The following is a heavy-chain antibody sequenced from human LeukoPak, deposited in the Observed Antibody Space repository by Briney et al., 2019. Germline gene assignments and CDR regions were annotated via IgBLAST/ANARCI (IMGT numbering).Heavy chain of an antibody. CDR1: GFTFSSYS. Sequence: TGGSLRLSCAASGFTFSSYSMNWVRQAPGKGLEWVSSISSSSSYIYYADSVKGRFTISRDIAKNSLYLQMNSLRAEDTAVYYCARAKGAAGTSFLYYYYGMDVWGQGTTVTVSS. CDR3: ARAKGAAGTSFLYYYYGMDV. V-gene: IGHV3-21*01. D-gene: IGHD6-13*01. J-gene: IGHJ6*02. CDR2: ISSSSSYI.